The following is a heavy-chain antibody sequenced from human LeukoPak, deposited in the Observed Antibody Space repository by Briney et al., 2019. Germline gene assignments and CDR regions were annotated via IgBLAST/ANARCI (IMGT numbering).Heavy chain of an antibody. CDR3: AREFTGYGNTDY. Sequence: PGGSLRLSCAASGFTFSNFWMSWVRQAPGKGLEWVANIRSDGVEKYYVDSVRGRFTISTDTAKNTLYLQMNSLRADDTAVYYCAREFTGYGNTDYWGQGTLVTVSS. CDR2: IRSDGVEK. V-gene: IGHV3-7*03. CDR1: GFTFSNFW. J-gene: IGHJ4*02. D-gene: IGHD5-12*01.